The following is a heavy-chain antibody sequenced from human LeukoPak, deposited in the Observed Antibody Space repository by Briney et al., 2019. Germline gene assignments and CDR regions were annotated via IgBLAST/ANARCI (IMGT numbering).Heavy chain of an antibody. CDR3: ARLAHPDTRRWFFYY. CDR1: GDSMSNYY. CDR2: IYYSGTT. V-gene: IGHV4-59*01. D-gene: IGHD4-23*01. Sequence: SETLSLTCTVSGDSMSNYYWSWIRQSPEKGLEWIAYIYYSGTTNYNPSLKSRVTISVDTSKSQFSLELTSVTAADTALYFCARLAHPDTRRWFFYYWGQGTLVTGSS. J-gene: IGHJ4*02.